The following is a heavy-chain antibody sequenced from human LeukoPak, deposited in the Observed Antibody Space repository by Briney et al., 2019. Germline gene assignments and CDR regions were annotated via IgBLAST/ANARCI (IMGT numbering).Heavy chain of an antibody. Sequence: PGGSLRLSCAASGFTVSSNYMSWVRQAPGKGLEWVSVIYSGGSTYYADSVKGRFTISRDNSKNTLYLQMNGLRAEDTAVYYCALSDYYDSSGYYYHYYYYMDVWGKGTTVTVSS. CDR2: IYSGGST. CDR1: GFTVSSNY. CDR3: ALSDYYDSSGYYYHYYYYMDV. D-gene: IGHD3-22*01. J-gene: IGHJ6*03. V-gene: IGHV3-53*01.